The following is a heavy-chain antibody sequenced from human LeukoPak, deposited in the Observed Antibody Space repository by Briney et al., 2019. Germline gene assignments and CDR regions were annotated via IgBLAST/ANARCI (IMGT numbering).Heavy chain of an antibody. D-gene: IGHD3-22*01. CDR1: GYTFTSYY. J-gene: IGHJ4*02. CDR3: ATQDSSGYYDY. Sequence: ASVKVSCKASGYTFTSYYMHWVRQAPGQGLEWMGIINPSGGSTSYARKFQGRVTMTRDTSTSTVYMGLSSLRSEDTAVYYCATQDSSGYYDYWGQGTLVTVSS. CDR2: INPSGGST. V-gene: IGHV1-46*01.